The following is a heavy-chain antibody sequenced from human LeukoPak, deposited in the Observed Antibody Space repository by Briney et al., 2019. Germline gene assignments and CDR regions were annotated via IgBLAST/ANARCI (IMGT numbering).Heavy chain of an antibody. V-gene: IGHV1-24*01. D-gene: IGHD1-1*01. Sequence: ASVKVSCKVSGYTLTELSMHWVRQAPGKGLEWMGGFDPEDGESIYAQKFQGRVTMTEDTSADTAYMELSSLSSEDTAAYYCAIRQTYNYNDEGGEWLDPWGQGTLVTVSS. CDR3: AIRQTYNYNDEGGEWLDP. J-gene: IGHJ5*02. CDR2: FDPEDGES. CDR1: GYTLTELS.